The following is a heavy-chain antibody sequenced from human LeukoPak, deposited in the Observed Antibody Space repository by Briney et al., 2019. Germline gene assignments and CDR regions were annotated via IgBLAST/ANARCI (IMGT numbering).Heavy chain of an antibody. CDR2: IRFDGSNK. CDR3: ARGSFSSLPGPHHGMDV. J-gene: IGHJ6*02. V-gene: IGHV3-30*02. Sequence: PGGSLRPSCAASGFTFSSYGMHWVRQAPGKGLEWVSFIRFDGSNKYYADSVKGRFTISRDNSKNTLYLEMNSLRDEDTAVYYCARGSFSSLPGPHHGMDVWGQGTTATVSS. D-gene: IGHD6-13*01. CDR1: GFTFSSYG.